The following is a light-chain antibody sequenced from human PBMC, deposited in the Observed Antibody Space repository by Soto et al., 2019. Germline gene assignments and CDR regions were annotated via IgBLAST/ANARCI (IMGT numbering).Light chain of an antibody. V-gene: IGLV3-21*02. CDR2: DDS. J-gene: IGLJ2*01. CDR1: NIGSKS. Sequence: SYELTQPPSVSVAPGQTATITCGGTNIGSKSVHWSRQKPGQAPVLVVHDDSVRPSGIPERFAGSNSGNRATLTISMVEVGDEADYYCQVWDSRSDQVVFGGGTKLTVL. CDR3: QVWDSRSDQVV.